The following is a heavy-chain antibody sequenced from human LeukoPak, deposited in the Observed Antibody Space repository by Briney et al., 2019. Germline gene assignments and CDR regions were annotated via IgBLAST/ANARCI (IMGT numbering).Heavy chain of an antibody. Sequence: SVKVSCKASGGTFSSYAISWVRQAPGQGLEWMGGIIPIFGTANYAQKFQGRVTITTDESTSTAYMELSSLRSEDTAVYYCARGPWYYDFWSGYYLKYYYYYYKDVWGKGTTVTLSS. CDR3: ARGPWYYDFWSGYYLKYYYYYYKDV. CDR2: IIPIFGTA. J-gene: IGHJ6*03. CDR1: GGTFSSYA. V-gene: IGHV1-69*05. D-gene: IGHD3-3*01.